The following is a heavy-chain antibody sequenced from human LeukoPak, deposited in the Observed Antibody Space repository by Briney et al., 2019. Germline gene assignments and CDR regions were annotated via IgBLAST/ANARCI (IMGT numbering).Heavy chain of an antibody. CDR1: GFTFSSYA. D-gene: IGHD3-3*01. V-gene: IGHV3-23*01. J-gene: IGHJ4*02. CDR2: ISGSGGST. CDR3: AKALLEPFDY. Sequence: QSGGSLRLSCAASGFTFSSYAMSWSCNGPRKGLEWVSAISGSGGSTYYADPAKGRCTISRDNSKNTLYLQMNSLRAEDTAVYYCAKALLEPFDYRGQGTLVTVSS.